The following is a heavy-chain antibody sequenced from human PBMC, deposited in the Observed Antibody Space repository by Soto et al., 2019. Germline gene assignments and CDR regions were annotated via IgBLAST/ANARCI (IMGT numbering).Heavy chain of an antibody. CDR1: GFTFSDYY. Sequence: PGGSLRLSCAASGFTFSDYYMSWIRQASGKGLEGVSYISSSGSTIYYADSVKGRFTISRDNAKNSLYLQMNSLRAEDTAVYYCARVYKQWLSNFDPWGQGTLVTVSS. J-gene: IGHJ5*02. CDR3: ARVYKQWLSNFDP. CDR2: ISSSGSTI. V-gene: IGHV3-11*01. D-gene: IGHD6-19*01.